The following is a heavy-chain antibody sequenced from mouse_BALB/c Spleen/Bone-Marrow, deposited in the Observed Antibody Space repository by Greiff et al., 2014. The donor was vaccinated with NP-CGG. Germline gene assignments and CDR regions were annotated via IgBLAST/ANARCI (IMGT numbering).Heavy chain of an antibody. Sequence: QVQLQQSGPELVRPGVSVKISCKGSGYTFTDYAMHWVRKGLAKGLEWIGVISTSLGNTNYNQKFKGKATMTVDKSSSTAYMELARLTSEDSAIYYCARWYNWDAFAYWGQGTLVTVSA. D-gene: IGHD4-1*01. CDR1: GYTFTDYA. CDR3: ARWYNWDAFAY. V-gene: IGHV1-67*01. J-gene: IGHJ3*01. CDR2: ISTSLGNT.